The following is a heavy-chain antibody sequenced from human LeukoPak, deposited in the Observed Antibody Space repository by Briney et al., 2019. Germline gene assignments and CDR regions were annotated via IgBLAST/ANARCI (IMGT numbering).Heavy chain of an antibody. CDR3: ARHRPGNYYYYHMDV. CDR2: ISHSGST. D-gene: IGHD1-26*01. V-gene: IGHV4-59*08. CDR1: GGSISTYF. J-gene: IGHJ6*02. Sequence: SETLSLTCTVSGGSISTYFCSWIRQPPGKGLEWIGYISHSGSTNYNPSLKSRVIISLDTSKNQFSLKLSSVTAADTAVYYCARHRPGNYYYYHMDVWGQGTTVTVSS.